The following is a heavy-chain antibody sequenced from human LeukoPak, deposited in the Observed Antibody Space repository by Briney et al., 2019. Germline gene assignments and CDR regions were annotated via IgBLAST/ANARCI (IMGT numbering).Heavy chain of an antibody. CDR3: ATLWYGSGSYYNDY. CDR1: GGSISSSNW. Sequence: SETLSLTCAVSGGSISSSNWWSWVRQPPGKGLEWIGEIYHSGSTNYNPSLKSRVTISVDKSKNQFSLKLSSVTAADTAVYYCATLWYGSGSYYNDYWGQGTLVTVSS. J-gene: IGHJ4*02. D-gene: IGHD3-10*01. CDR2: IYHSGST. V-gene: IGHV4-4*02.